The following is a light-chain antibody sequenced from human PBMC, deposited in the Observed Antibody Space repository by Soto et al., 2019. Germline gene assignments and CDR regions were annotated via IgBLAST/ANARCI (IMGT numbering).Light chain of an antibody. CDR3: ETWYSNTHKV. CDR1: SGHSTYI. Sequence: QSVLTQSSAASASLGSSVKLTCILSSGHSTYIIAWHQQQPGKAPRFLMTLDRSGSYNRGSGVPDRFSGSSSGADRYLTISNLQFEDEGDYYCETWYSNTHKVFGGGTKLTVL. CDR2: LDRSGSY. J-gene: IGLJ3*02. V-gene: IGLV4-60*02.